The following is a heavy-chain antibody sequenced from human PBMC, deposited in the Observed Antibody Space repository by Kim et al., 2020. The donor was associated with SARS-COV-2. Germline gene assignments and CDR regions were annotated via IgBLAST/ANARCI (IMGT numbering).Heavy chain of an antibody. Sequence: NYTPSLKSRVTISVDTSKNQFSRKLSSVTAADTAVYYCAGVSPGVFGVDYWGQGTLVTVSS. CDR3: AGVSPGVFGVDY. V-gene: IGHV4-59*01. D-gene: IGHD3-16*02. J-gene: IGHJ4*02.